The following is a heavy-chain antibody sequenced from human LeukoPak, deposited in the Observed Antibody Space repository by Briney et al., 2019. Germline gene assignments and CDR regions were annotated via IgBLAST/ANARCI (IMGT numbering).Heavy chain of an antibody. Sequence: GGSLRLSCAASGFTFSSYGMSWVRQAPGKGLEWVSAISGSGGSTYYADSVKGRFTVSRDNSKNTLGLQMDSLRAEDTALYYCVTSGSLRLGELSPIDFWGQGTLVTVSS. V-gene: IGHV3-23*01. D-gene: IGHD3-16*02. J-gene: IGHJ4*02. CDR1: GFTFSSYG. CDR2: ISGSGGST. CDR3: VTSGSLRLGELSPIDF.